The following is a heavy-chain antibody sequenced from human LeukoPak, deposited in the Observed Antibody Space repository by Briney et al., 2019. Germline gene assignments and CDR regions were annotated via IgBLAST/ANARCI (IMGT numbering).Heavy chain of an antibody. J-gene: IGHJ5*02. CDR2: TYYRSTWYN. V-gene: IGHV6-1*01. CDR3: ARRLTQYNCFDP. Sequence: SQTLSLTCAISGDSVSSNSVTWNWIRQSPSRGLEWLGSTYYRSTWYNDYAVSVRGRITVNPDTSKNQFSLHLNSVTPEDTAVYYCARRLTQYNCFDPWGQGILVTVSS. D-gene: IGHD2-21*02. CDR1: GDSVSSNSVT.